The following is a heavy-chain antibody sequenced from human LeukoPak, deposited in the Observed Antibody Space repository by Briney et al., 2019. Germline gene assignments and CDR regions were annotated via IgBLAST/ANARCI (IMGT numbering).Heavy chain of an antibody. CDR1: GFTFSSYS. CDR2: ISSSSSYI. Sequence: PGGSLRLSCAASGFTFSSYSMNWVRQAPGKGLEWVSSISSSSSYIYYADSVKGRFTISRDNAKNSLYLQMNSLRAVDTAVYYCVRDRFEYQLPPRIWFDPWGQGTLVTVSS. D-gene: IGHD2-2*01. CDR3: VRDRFEYQLPPRIWFDP. J-gene: IGHJ5*02. V-gene: IGHV3-21*01.